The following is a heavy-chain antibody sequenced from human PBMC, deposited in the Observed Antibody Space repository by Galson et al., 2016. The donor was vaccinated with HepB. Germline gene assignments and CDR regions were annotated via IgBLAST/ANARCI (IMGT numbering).Heavy chain of an antibody. V-gene: IGHV3-66*04. CDR2: IYSADTT. CDR3: ARHYCDASGHPNYLTH. D-gene: IGHD3-22*01. J-gene: IGHJ4*02. Sequence: SLRLSCAVAGFAVRSYCMSWVRQAPGKGLEWASVIYSADTTYYADSVKGRLTISTDSSKNTLYLQMDGLRADDTAVYYCARHYCDASGHPNYLTHWGQGTPVTVSS. CDR1: GFAVRSYC.